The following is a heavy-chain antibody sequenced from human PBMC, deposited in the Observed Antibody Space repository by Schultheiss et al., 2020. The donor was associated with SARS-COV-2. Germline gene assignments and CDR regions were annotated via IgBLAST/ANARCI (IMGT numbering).Heavy chain of an antibody. CDR1: GGSFSGYY. CDR2: INHSGST. Sequence: LSLTCAVYGGSFSGYYWSWIRQPPGKGLEWIGEINHSGSTNYNPSLKSRVTISLDTSKNQFSLNLNSVTAADTAVYYCARVVTGTSDYDYWGQGTLVTVSS. V-gene: IGHV4-34*01. J-gene: IGHJ4*02. CDR3: ARVVTGTSDYDY. D-gene: IGHD1-7*01.